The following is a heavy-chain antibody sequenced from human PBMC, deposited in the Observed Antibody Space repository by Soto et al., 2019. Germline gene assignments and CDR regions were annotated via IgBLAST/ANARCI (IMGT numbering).Heavy chain of an antibody. Sequence: GCLNTYSGTAGLNYCRDGKSRCRPALGKGLEWVSAISGSGGSTYYADSVKGRFTISRDNSKNTLYLQMNSLRAEDTAVYYCAKGCLVGGKRDLFYFCGQGSLVIGSS. V-gene: IGHV3-23*01. J-gene: IGHJ4*02. CDR1: GLNYCRDG. CDR2: ISGSGGST. CDR3: AKGCLVGGKRDLFYF. D-gene: IGHD2-2*01.